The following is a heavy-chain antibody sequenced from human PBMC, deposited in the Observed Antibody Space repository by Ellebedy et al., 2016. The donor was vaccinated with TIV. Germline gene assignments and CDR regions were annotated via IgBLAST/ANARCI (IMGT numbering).Heavy chain of an antibody. CDR3: AKGEDIVVVEAAIRKYYNYGMEV. CDR1: GFTFSSYA. Sequence: GGSLRLXXAASGFTFSSYAMSWVRQAPGKGLEWVSAISGSGGSTYYADSVKGRFTISRDNSKNTLYLQMNSLRAEDPAVYYCAKGEDIVVVEAAIRKYYNYGMEVWGKGTTVTVSS. V-gene: IGHV3-23*01. J-gene: IGHJ6*04. CDR2: ISGSGGST. D-gene: IGHD2-15*01.